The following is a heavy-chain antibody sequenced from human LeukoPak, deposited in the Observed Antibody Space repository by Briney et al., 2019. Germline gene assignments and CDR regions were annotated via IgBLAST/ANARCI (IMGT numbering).Heavy chain of an antibody. J-gene: IGHJ4*02. CDR2: IYYSGST. CDR3: ARHSGSSPHYFDY. D-gene: IGHD1-26*01. V-gene: IGHV4-39*01. CDR1: GGSISSRSYY. Sequence: SETLSLTCTVSGGSISSRSYYWGWIRQPPGKGLEWIGCIYYSGSTSYNPSLKSRVTISVDTSKNQFSLKLSSVTAADTAVYYCARHSGSSPHYFDYWGQGTLVTVSS.